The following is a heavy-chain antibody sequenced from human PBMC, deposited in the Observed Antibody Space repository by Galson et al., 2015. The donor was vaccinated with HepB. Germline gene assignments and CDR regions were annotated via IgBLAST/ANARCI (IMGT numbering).Heavy chain of an antibody. V-gene: IGHV3-30-3*01. CDR2: ISYDGSNK. J-gene: IGHJ4*02. Sequence: SLRLSCAASGFTFSSYAMHWVRQAPGKGLEWVAVISYDGSNKYYADSVKGRFTISRDNSKNTLYLQMNSLRAEDTAVYYCARAQGHYYDSSGDYWGQGTLVTVSS. CDR3: ARAQGHYYDSSGDY. CDR1: GFTFSSYA. D-gene: IGHD3-22*01.